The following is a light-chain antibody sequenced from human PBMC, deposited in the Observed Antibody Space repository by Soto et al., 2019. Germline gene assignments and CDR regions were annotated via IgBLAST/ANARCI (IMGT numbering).Light chain of an antibody. V-gene: IGKV2-28*01. CDR1: QSLLHSNGYNY. Sequence: DIVMTQSPFSLPVTPGEPASISCRSSQSLLHSNGYNYLDWYLQKPGQSPQLLIYLGSNRASGVPDRFSGSGSGTDFTLKIRRVEAEDVGVYYCMQTLQTPLTFGGGTRVEIK. CDR2: LGS. J-gene: IGKJ4*01. CDR3: MQTLQTPLT.